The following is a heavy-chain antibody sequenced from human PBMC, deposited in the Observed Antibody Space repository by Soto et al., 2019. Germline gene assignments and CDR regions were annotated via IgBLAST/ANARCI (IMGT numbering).Heavy chain of an antibody. D-gene: IGHD6-19*01. J-gene: IGHJ5*02. CDR1: GGSISRSGSY. CDR3: SAEGWYDGNWLDP. Sequence: SETLSLTCTVSGGSISRSGSYWGWLRPPPGKGLEWIGSVYYSGSTYYNPSLKNRVTISVDTSKNQLSLKLSSVTGGDTAVYYLSAEGWYDGNWLDPRGQGSLVTVSS. V-gene: IGHV4-39*01. CDR2: VYYSGST.